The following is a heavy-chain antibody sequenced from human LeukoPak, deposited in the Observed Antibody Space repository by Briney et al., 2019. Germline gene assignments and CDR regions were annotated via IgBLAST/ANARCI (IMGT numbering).Heavy chain of an antibody. CDR3: ARVSPMIGSSRLEALLPGTFDI. CDR2: IYYSGST. J-gene: IGHJ3*02. Sequence: SETLSLTCTVSGGSISSYYWSWIRQPPGKGLEWLGYIYYSGSTNYNPSLKSRVTISVDTSKNQFSLKLSSVTAADTAVYYCARVSPMIGSSRLEALLPGTFDIWGQGTMVTVSS. CDR1: GGSISSYY. D-gene: IGHD3-22*01. V-gene: IGHV4-59*01.